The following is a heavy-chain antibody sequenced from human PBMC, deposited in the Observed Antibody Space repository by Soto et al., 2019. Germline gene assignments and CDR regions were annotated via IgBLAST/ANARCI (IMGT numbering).Heavy chain of an antibody. CDR1: GGSISSGGYS. V-gene: IGHV4-30-2*01. Sequence: KPSETLSLTCAVSGGSISSGGYSWSWIRQPPGKGLEWIGYIYHSGNTYYNPSLKSRVTISVVWSKNQFSLTLSSVTAANTAVYYCARGPPHHYWGQGTLVTVSS. J-gene: IGHJ4*02. CDR3: ARGPPHHY. CDR2: IYHSGNT.